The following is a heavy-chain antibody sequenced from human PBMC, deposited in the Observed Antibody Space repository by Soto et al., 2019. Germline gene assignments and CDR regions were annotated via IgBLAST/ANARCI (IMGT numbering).Heavy chain of an antibody. Sequence: SETLSLTCAVYGGSFSGYYWSWIRQPPGKGLEWIGEINHSGSTNYNPSLKSRVTISVDTSKNQFSLKLSSVTAADTAVYYCARLKAVGAFDIWGQGTMVTVSS. CDR3: ARLKAVGAFDI. CDR2: INHSGST. CDR1: GGSFSGYY. J-gene: IGHJ3*02. D-gene: IGHD6-19*01. V-gene: IGHV4-34*01.